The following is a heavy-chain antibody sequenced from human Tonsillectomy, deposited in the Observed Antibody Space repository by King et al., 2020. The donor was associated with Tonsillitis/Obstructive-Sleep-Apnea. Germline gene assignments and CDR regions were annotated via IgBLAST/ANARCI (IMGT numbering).Heavy chain of an antibody. CDR1: GGSFSGYF. V-gene: IGHV4-34*01. D-gene: IGHD3-22*01. CDR3: AREYFYHSSGYYDY. Sequence: VQLQQWGAGLLKPSETLSLTCAVYGGSFSGYFWSWIRQPPGKGLEWIGEINHSGSTNYNPFLKSRVTISLDTSKNQFSLSLSSVTAADTAMYYCAREYFYHSSGYYDYWGQGTLVTVSS. CDR2: INHSGST. J-gene: IGHJ4*02.